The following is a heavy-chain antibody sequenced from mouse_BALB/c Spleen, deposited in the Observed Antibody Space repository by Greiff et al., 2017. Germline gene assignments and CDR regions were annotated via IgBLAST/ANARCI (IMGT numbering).Heavy chain of an antibody. V-gene: IGHV5-17*02. CDR2: ISSGSSTI. D-gene: IGHD1-1*02. CDR1: GFTFSSFG. Sequence: EVMLVESGGGLVQPGGSRKLSCAASGFTFSSFGMHWVRQAPEKGLEWVAYISSGSSTIYYADTVKGRFTISRDNPKNTLFLQMTSLRSEDTAMYYCARCGGKDYFDYWGQGTTLTVSS. J-gene: IGHJ2*01. CDR3: ARCGGKDYFDY.